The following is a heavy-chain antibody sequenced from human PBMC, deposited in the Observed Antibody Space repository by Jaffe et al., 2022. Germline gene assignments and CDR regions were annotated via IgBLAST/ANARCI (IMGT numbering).Heavy chain of an antibody. D-gene: IGHD3-9*01. J-gene: IGHJ3*02. CDR3: AREIVRGFDWSNAFEI. CDR1: GYSLTSGYY. CDR2: VYHFGNT. Sequence: QVQLRESGPGLVKPGETLSLICNVSGYSLTSGYYWGWIRQPPGEGLEWLGSVYHFGNTYINPSLKSRLSISVDTSKNQFSLTLTSVTAADTATYYCAREIVRGFDWSNAFEIWGRGTVVTVSS. V-gene: IGHV4-38-2*02.